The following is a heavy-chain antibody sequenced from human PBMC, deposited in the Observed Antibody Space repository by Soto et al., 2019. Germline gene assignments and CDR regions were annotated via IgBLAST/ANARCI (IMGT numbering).Heavy chain of an antibody. D-gene: IGHD6-6*01. Sequence: EVQLVESGGGLEQPGRSLRLSCAASGFTFDDYAIHWVRQAPGKGLEWVSGISWSGNDVGYADSVKGRFTVSRDNAKNSVHLQMNSLRTEDTAFYYCAKDRQYGASSGYFASWGQGTLVSVTS. CDR1: GFTFDDYA. V-gene: IGHV3-9*01. CDR2: ISWSGNDV. J-gene: IGHJ4*02. CDR3: AKDRQYGASSGYFAS.